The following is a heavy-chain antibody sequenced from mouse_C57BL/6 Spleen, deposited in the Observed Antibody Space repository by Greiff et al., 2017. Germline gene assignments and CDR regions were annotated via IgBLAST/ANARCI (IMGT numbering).Heavy chain of an antibody. J-gene: IGHJ1*03. Sequence: VQLQQPGAELVMPGASVKLSCKASGYTFTSYWMHWVKQRPGQGLEWIGEIDPSDSYTTYNQKFKGKSTLTADKSSSAAYMQLSSLTSEDSAVYYCASPTHPEYFDVWGTGTTVTVSS. V-gene: IGHV1-69*01. D-gene: IGHD6-1*01. CDR2: IDPSDSYT. CDR3: ASPTHPEYFDV. CDR1: GYTFTSYW.